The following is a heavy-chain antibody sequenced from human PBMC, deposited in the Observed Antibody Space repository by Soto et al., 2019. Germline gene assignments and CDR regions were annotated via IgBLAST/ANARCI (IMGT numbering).Heavy chain of an antibody. CDR2: INHSGST. CDR3: ARAGLQRLYYYGSGSYYQGEYYFDY. D-gene: IGHD3-10*01. V-gene: IGHV4-34*01. J-gene: IGHJ4*02. CDR1: GGSFSGYY. Sequence: SETLSLTCAVYGGSFSGYYWSWIRQPPGKGLEWIGEINHSGSTNYNPSLKSRVTISVDTSKNQFSLKLSSVTAADTAVYYCARAGLQRLYYYGSGSYYQGEYYFDYWGQGTLVTVSS.